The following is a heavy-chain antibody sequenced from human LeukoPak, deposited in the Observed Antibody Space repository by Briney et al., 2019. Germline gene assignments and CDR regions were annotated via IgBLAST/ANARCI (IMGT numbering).Heavy chain of an antibody. J-gene: IGHJ5*02. Sequence: SETLSLTCTVSGGSISSYYWSWIRQPPGKGLEWIGYIYYSGSTNYNPSLKSRVTISVDTSKNQFSLKLSSVTAADTAVYYCASGGDCGGNSNNWFDPWDQGTLVTVSS. CDR1: GGSISSYY. D-gene: IGHD4-23*01. CDR3: ASGGDCGGNSNNWFDP. CDR2: IYYSGST. V-gene: IGHV4-59*01.